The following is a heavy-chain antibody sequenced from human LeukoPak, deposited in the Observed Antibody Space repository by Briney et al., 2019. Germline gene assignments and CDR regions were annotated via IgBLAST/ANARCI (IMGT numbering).Heavy chain of an antibody. V-gene: IGHV3-30*02. Sequence: PGGSLILSCAASRFTFSTYAMHWVRQAPGKGLEWVAFIWPDGSKKYYADSVKGRFAISRENSKNTVYLQMNDLRPEDTALYFCAKISSSAESNFDYWGQGTLLTVSS. CDR2: IWPDGSKK. D-gene: IGHD6-25*01. J-gene: IGHJ4*02. CDR1: RFTFSTYA. CDR3: AKISSSAESNFDY.